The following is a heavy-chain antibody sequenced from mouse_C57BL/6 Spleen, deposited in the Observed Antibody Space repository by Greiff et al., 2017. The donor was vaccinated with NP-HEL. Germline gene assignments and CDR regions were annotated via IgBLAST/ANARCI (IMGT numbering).Heavy chain of an antibody. CDR1: GYAFSSSW. V-gene: IGHV1-82*01. J-gene: IGHJ3*01. Sequence: QVQLQQSGPELVKPGASVKISCKASGYAFSSSWMNWVKQRPGKGLEWIGRIYPGDGDTNYNGKFKGKATLTADKSSSTAYMQLSSLTSEDSAVYFCAREGYDYDSAWFAYWGQGTLVTVSA. CDR2: IYPGDGDT. CDR3: AREGYDYDSAWFAY. D-gene: IGHD2-4*01.